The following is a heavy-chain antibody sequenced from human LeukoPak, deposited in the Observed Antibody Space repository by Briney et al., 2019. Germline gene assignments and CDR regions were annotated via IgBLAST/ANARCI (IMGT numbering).Heavy chain of an antibody. Sequence: ASVKVSCKASGYTFTAYYLHWVRQAPGQGLEWMGWINPNSGDTNYAQKFRGRVTMTRDTSINTGYMELTRLTSDDTALSYCVSVTWSDHLPDSDHWGQRNPVNVSS. V-gene: IGHV1-2*02. CDR3: VSVTWSDHLPDSDH. J-gene: IGHJ4*02. CDR2: INPNSGDT. CDR1: GYTFTAYY. D-gene: IGHD3-3*01.